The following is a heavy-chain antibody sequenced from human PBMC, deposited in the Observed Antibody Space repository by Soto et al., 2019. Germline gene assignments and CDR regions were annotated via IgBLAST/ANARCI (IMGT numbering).Heavy chain of an antibody. Sequence: GASVKVSCKASGYTFTSYNMHWVRQAPGQGLEWMGIINPSGGSTSYAQKFQGRVTMTRDMSTSTVYMELSSLRSEDTAVYYCARDLARRTQNTAMVDYFDYWGQGTLVTVSS. CDR1: GYTFTSYN. CDR3: ARDLARRTQNTAMVDYFDY. J-gene: IGHJ4*02. CDR2: INPSGGST. V-gene: IGHV1-46*01. D-gene: IGHD5-18*01.